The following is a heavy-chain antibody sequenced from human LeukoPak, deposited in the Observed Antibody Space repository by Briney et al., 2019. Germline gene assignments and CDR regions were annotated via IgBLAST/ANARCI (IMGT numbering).Heavy chain of an antibody. V-gene: IGHV3-30-3*01. D-gene: IGHD2-2*02. CDR2: ISYDGSNK. J-gene: IGHJ6*03. CDR1: GFTFSSYA. Sequence: GGSLRLSCAASGFTFSSYAMHWVRQAPGKGLEWVAVISYDGSNKYYADSVKGRFTISRDNSKNTLYLQMNSLRAGDTAVYYCARGYCSSTSCYTGYYYYMDVWGKGTTVTVSS. CDR3: ARGYCSSTSCYTGYYYYMDV.